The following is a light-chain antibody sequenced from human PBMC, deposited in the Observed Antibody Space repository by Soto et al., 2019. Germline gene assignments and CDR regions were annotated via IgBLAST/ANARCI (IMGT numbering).Light chain of an antibody. J-gene: IGKJ5*01. CDR3: MQALQTPPA. Sequence: DIVMTQSPLSLPVTPGEPASISCRSSQTLLHSNGYNYLDWYLLKPGQSPQLLIYLGSNRASGVPHRCSGGGSGTDFTLKISRVEAEDVGVYYCMQALQTPPAFGQGTRLEIK. CDR2: LGS. CDR1: QTLLHSNGYNY. V-gene: IGKV2-28*01.